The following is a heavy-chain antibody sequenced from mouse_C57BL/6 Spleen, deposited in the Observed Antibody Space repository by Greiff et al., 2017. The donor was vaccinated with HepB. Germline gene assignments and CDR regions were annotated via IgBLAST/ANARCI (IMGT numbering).Heavy chain of an antibody. J-gene: IGHJ2*01. V-gene: IGHV14-3*01. D-gene: IGHD1-1*01. CDR2: IDPANGNT. Sequence: EVQRVESVAELVRPGASVKLSCTASGFNIKNTYMHWVKQRPEQGLEWIGRIDPANGNTKYAPKFQGKATITADTSSNTAYLQLSSLTSEDTAIYYCARSDTTVVASFDYWGQGTTLTVSS. CDR3: ARSDTTVVASFDY. CDR1: GFNIKNTY.